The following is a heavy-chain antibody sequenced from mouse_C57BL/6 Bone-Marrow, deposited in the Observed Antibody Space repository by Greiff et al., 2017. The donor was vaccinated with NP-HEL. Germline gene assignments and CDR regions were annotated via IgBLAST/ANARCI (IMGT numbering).Heavy chain of an antibody. D-gene: IGHD1-1*01. V-gene: IGHV14-4*01. CDR2: IDPENGDT. J-gene: IGHJ3*01. CDR3: TTPYGSSSAWFAY. CDR1: GFNIKDDY. Sequence: VQLQQSGAELVRPGASVKLSCTASGFNIKDDYMHWVKQRPEQGLEWIGWIDPENGDTEYASQFQGKATITADTSSNTAYLQLSSLTSEDTAVYYCTTPYGSSSAWFAYWGQGTLVTVSA.